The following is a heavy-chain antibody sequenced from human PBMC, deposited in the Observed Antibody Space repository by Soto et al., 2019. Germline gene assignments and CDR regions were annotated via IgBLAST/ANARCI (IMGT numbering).Heavy chain of an antibody. V-gene: IGHV4-38-2*02. CDR1: GYSISSGYY. Sequence: SSETLSLTCAVSGYSISSGYYWGWIRQPPGKGLEWIGSIYHSGSTYYNPSLKSRVTISVDTSKNQFSLKLSSVTAADTAVYYCARDHHTKSYYGSGSIHYYYYGMDVWGQGTTVTVSS. CDR3: ARDHHTKSYYGSGSIHYYYYGMDV. D-gene: IGHD3-10*01. CDR2: IYHSGST. J-gene: IGHJ6*02.